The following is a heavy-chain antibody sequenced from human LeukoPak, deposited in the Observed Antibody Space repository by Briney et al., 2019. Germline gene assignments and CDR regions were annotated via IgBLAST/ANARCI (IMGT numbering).Heavy chain of an antibody. CDR1: GYTFTSYG. D-gene: IGHD3-10*01. CDR2: ISAYNGNT. CDR3: ARVAALWFGELLSPPDYLDY. V-gene: IGHV1-18*01. J-gene: IGHJ4*02. Sequence: ASVKVSCKASGYTFTSYGISWVRQAPGQGLEWMGWISAYNGNTNYAQKLQGRVTMTTDTSTSTAYMELRSLRSDDTAVYYCARVAALWFGELLSPPDYLDYWGQGTLVTVSS.